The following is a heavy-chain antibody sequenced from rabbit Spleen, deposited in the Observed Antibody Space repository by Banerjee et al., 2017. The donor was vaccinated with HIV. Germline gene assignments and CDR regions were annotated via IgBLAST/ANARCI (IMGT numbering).Heavy chain of an antibody. CDR1: GVSFSGDSY. CDR3: ARDLVAVIGWNFGL. CDR2: IGIGSGGDT. Sequence: QSLEESGGDLVKPGASLTLTCIASGVSFSGDSYMCWVRQAPGKGLEWIGCIGIGSGGDTFYATWAKGRFTITRSTSLNTVTLQLNSLTPADTATYFCARDLVAVIGWNFGLWGQGTLVTVS. J-gene: IGHJ3*01. V-gene: IGHV1S40*01. D-gene: IGHD1-1*01.